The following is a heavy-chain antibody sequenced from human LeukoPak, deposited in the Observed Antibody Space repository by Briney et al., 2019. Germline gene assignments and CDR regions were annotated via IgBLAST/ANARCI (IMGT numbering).Heavy chain of an antibody. CDR3: ARRYCSSTSCNPYFFDY. CDR1: GYTFTNYY. CDR2: ISPGDSDA. J-gene: IGHJ4*02. Sequence: GESLRISCKGSGYTFTNYYIGWVRQTPGKGLEWMGIISPGDSDARYSPSFQGQVTISADKSISTAYLRWSSLKASDTAMYYCARRYCSSTSCNPYFFDYWGQGTLVTVSS. D-gene: IGHD2-2*01. V-gene: IGHV5-51*01.